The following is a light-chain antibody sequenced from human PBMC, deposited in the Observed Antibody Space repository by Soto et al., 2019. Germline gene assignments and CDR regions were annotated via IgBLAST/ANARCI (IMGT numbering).Light chain of an antibody. Sequence: DIHMTQSPSSLSASVGDRVTITWRASQSISSYLNWYQQKPGKAPKLLIYAASSLQSGVPSRFSGSGSGTDFALTISSLQPEDFATYYCQHYNSYSEAFGQGTKVDIK. V-gene: IGKV1-39*01. J-gene: IGKJ1*01. CDR1: QSISSY. CDR2: AAS. CDR3: QHYNSYSEA.